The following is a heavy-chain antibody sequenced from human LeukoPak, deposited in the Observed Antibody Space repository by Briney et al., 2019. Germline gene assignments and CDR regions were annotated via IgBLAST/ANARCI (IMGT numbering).Heavy chain of an antibody. CDR2: IWYDGSNK. Sequence: GGSLRLSCAASGFTFSSYGIHWVRQAPGKGLEWVAVIWYDGSNKYYADSVKGRFTISRDNSENTLYLQMNSLRAEDTALYYCARELSPVVKYYFEYWGQGTLVTVSP. V-gene: IGHV3-33*01. CDR1: GFTFSSYG. CDR3: ARELSPVVKYYFEY. D-gene: IGHD3-22*01. J-gene: IGHJ4*02.